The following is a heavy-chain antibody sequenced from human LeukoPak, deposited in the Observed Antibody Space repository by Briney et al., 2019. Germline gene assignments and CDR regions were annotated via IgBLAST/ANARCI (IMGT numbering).Heavy chain of an antibody. V-gene: IGHV3-33*01. D-gene: IGHD7-27*01. CDR1: GFTFSSSG. J-gene: IGHJ4*02. CDR3: ASVQRPGEPYFDY. CDR2: IWYDGSNK. Sequence: GGSLRLSCAASGFTFSSSGMHWVRQAPGKGLEWVAVIWYDGSNKYYADSVKGRFTISRDNSKNTLYLQMNSLGAEDTAVYYCASVQRPGEPYFDYWGQGTLVTVSS.